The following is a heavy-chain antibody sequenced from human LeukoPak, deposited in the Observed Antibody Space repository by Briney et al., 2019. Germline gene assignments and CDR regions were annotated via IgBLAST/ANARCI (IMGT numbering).Heavy chain of an antibody. CDR2: ITGSGGST. D-gene: IGHD1-1*01. CDR1: GFTFSTYG. V-gene: IGHV3-23*01. CDR3: ARDQLSAVLYFDY. J-gene: IGHJ4*02. Sequence: GGSLRLSCAASGFTFSTYGMGSVRHAPGTGLEWVSDITGSGGSTYSADSVKGRFTISRDNSKNTLYLQINSLRVEDTALFYCARDQLSAVLYFDYWGQGALVTVSS.